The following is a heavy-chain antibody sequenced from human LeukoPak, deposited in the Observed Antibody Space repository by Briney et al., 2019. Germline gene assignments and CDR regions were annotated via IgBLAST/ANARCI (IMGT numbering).Heavy chain of an antibody. Sequence: SETLSLTCTVSGGSISSSSYYWGWIRQPPGKGLEWIGSIYYSGSTYYNPSLKSRVTISVDTSKNQFSLKLSSVTAADTAVYYCARHQMMFYDSSGYYYNPYYFDYWGQGTLVTVSS. D-gene: IGHD3-22*01. V-gene: IGHV4-39*01. CDR2: IYYSGST. CDR1: GGSISSSSYY. CDR3: ARHQMMFYDSSGYYYNPYYFDY. J-gene: IGHJ4*02.